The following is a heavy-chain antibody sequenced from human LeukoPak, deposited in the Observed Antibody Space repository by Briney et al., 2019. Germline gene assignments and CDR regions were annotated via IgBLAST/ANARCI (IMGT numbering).Heavy chain of an antibody. Sequence: EASVKVSCKASGYTFTSYYMHWVRQAPGQGLEWMGIINPSGGSTSYAQKFQGRVTMTRDTSTSTVYMELSSLRSEDTAVYYCARDWTYCSGGSCEVPYNWFDPWGQGTLVTVSS. CDR2: INPSGGST. CDR1: GYTFTSYY. CDR3: ARDWTYCSGGSCEVPYNWFDP. V-gene: IGHV1-46*01. D-gene: IGHD2-15*01. J-gene: IGHJ5*02.